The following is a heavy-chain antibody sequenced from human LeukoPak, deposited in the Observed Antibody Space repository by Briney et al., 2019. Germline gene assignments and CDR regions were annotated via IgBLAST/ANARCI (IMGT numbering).Heavy chain of an antibody. CDR1: GFTFSHAW. D-gene: IGHD3-10*01. Sequence: GGSLRLSCAASGFTFSHAWMSWVRQAPGKGLKLVARIKNKPDGGTSDYTAPVKGRFTISRDDSKTTLYLQMNSLKTEDTAVYYCTVVNYGSGSYPLGSWGQGTLVTVSS. CDR2: IKNKPDGGTS. CDR3: TVVNYGSGSYPLGS. V-gene: IGHV3-15*01. J-gene: IGHJ5*02.